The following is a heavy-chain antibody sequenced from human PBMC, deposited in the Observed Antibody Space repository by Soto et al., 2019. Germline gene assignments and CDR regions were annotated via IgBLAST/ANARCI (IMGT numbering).Heavy chain of an antibody. D-gene: IGHD6-19*01. Sequence: PSETLSLTCAVSGGSISSGGYSWSWIRQPPGKGLEWIGYIYHSGSTYYNPSLKSRVTISVDRSKNQFSLKLSSVTAADTAVYYCTTYYTGWSFDSWGQGTLVTVSS. J-gene: IGHJ4*02. CDR2: IYHSGST. CDR3: TTYYTGWSFDS. CDR1: GGSISSGGYS. V-gene: IGHV4-30-2*01.